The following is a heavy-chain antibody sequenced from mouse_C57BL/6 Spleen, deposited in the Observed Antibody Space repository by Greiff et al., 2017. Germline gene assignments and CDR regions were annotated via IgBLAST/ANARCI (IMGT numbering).Heavy chain of an antibody. V-gene: IGHV1-82*01. D-gene: IGHD4-1*01. Sequence: LVESGPELVKPGASVKISCKASGYAFSSSWMNWVKQRPGKGLEWIGRIYPGDGDTNYNGKFKGKATLTADKSSSTAYMQLSSLTSEDSAVYFCARTPWDGDDYWGQGTTLTVSS. CDR1: GYAFSSSW. J-gene: IGHJ2*01. CDR2: IYPGDGDT. CDR3: ARTPWDGDDY.